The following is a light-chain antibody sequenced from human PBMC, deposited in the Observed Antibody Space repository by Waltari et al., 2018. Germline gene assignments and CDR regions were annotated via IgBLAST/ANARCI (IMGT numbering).Light chain of an antibody. Sequence: SCRASQSVSNALAWYQQKPGQAPKLLIYAASSRATGIPDRFSVSGSGTDFSLTISRLEPEDFAVYYCQHYVRLPVTFGQGTKVEIK. CDR2: AAS. V-gene: IGKV3-20*01. CDR1: QSVSNA. CDR3: QHYVRLPVT. J-gene: IGKJ1*01.